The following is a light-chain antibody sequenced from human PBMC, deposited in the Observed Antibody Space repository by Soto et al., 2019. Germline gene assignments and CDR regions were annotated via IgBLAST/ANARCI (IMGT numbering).Light chain of an antibody. CDR3: ASFRSGTILI. V-gene: IGLV2-14*01. J-gene: IGLJ1*01. CDR1: RSDIGDSNS. Sequence: QSVPTQPAPMSGSPGQSVTISCTGPRSDIGDSNSISWYQHSPGKAPRLLIYEVNNRPSGVSKRFSGSKAGNTASLTLSGLLDDDEADYFCASFRSGTILIFGSGTKVTV. CDR2: EVN.